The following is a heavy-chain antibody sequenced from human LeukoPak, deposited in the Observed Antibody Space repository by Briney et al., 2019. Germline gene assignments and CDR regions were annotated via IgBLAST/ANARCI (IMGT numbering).Heavy chain of an antibody. D-gene: IGHD3-22*01. CDR2: ISGSGDST. Sequence: SGGSLRLSCAASGFTFSSYAMNWVRQAPGKGLEWVSGISGSGDSTYYADSVKGRFTISRDNSKNTLYLQMNSLRAEDTAVYYCAKPAFTMIIVGNFDYWGQGTLVTVSS. V-gene: IGHV3-23*01. CDR1: GFTFSSYA. CDR3: AKPAFTMIIVGNFDY. J-gene: IGHJ4*02.